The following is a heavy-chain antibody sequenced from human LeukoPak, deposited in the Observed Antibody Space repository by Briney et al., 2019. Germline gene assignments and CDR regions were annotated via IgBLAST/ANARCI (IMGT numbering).Heavy chain of an antibody. V-gene: IGHV3-64*01. Sequence: PGGSLRLSCAASGFTFSSYAMHWVRQAPGKGLQYVSGISSNGGSTYYANSVKGRFTISRDNSKNTLYLHMGSLRAEDMAVYYCARVLTYSSGYYYFDYWGQGTLVTVSS. J-gene: IGHJ4*02. D-gene: IGHD3-22*01. CDR3: ARVLTYSSGYYYFDY. CDR1: GFTFSSYA. CDR2: ISSNGGST.